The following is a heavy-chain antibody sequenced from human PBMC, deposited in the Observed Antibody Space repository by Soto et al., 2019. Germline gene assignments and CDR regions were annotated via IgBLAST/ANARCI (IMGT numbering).Heavy chain of an antibody. CDR3: GSVRSGSQGCFVKNGL. CDR2: IKEDGSEQ. J-gene: IGHJ1*01. D-gene: IGHD1-26*01. Sequence: EVQLVESGGGLVQPGGSLRLSCAASGFSFSGDWMAWVRQAPGKGLEWVASIKEDGSEQGYVDSVKSRFSISRDNAMNLMYLQMNSRGAEGPGGYYCGSVRSGSQGCFVKNGLWGQGTLVTVSS. V-gene: IGHV3-7*05. CDR1: GFSFSGDW.